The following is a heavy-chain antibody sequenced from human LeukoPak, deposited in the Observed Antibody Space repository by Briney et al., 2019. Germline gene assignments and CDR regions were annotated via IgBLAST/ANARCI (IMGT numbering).Heavy chain of an antibody. CDR2: INAGNGNT. V-gene: IGHV1-3*01. J-gene: IGHJ4*02. D-gene: IGHD6-13*01. Sequence: ASVTVSCKASGYTFTSYAMHWVRQAPGQRLEWMGWINAGNGNTKYSQKFQGRVTITRDTSASTAYMELSSLRSEDTAVYYCARDLLIAAAGTDWDYWGQGTLVTVSS. CDR3: ARDLLIAAAGTDWDY. CDR1: GYTFTSYA.